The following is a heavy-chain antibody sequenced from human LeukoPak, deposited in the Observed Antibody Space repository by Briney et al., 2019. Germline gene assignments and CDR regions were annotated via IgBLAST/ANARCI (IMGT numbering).Heavy chain of an antibody. CDR3: ARVTVYAIFDAFDI. Sequence: GGSLRLSCAASGFTFSSYSMNWVRQAPGKRLEWVSSISSSSSYIYYADSVKGRFTISRDNAKNSLYLQMNSLRAEDTAVYYCARVTVYAIFDAFDIWGQGTMVTVSS. CDR2: ISSSSSYI. V-gene: IGHV3-21*04. D-gene: IGHD2-8*01. J-gene: IGHJ3*02. CDR1: GFTFSSYS.